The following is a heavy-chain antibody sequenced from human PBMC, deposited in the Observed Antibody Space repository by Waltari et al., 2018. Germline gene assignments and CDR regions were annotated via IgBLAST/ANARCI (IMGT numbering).Heavy chain of an antibody. CDR2: IVVGRGNT. V-gene: IGHV1-58*01. CDR3: AAAYGDYELGY. J-gene: IGHJ4*02. Sequence: QMQLVQSGPGVKKPGTFVKVSVKASGFTFTSSAVQWVRQARGQRLAWIGWIVVGRGNTNYAQKFQERVTITRDMSTSTAYMELSSLRSEDTAVYYCAAAYGDYELGYWGQGTLVTVSS. D-gene: IGHD4-17*01. CDR1: GFTFTSSA.